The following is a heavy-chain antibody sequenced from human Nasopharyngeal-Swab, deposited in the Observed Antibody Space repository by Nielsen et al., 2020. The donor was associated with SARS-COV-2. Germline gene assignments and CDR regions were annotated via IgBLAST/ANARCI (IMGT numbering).Heavy chain of an antibody. CDR3: ARDLRSSSSWYALELTRGIDP. CDR2: INAGNGNT. V-gene: IGHV1-3*01. D-gene: IGHD6-13*01. J-gene: IGHJ5*02. Sequence: WVRQAPGQRLEWMGWINAGNGNTKYSQKFQGRVTITRDTSASTAYMELSSLRSEDTAVYYCARDLRSSSSWYALELTRGIDPWGQGTLVTVSS.